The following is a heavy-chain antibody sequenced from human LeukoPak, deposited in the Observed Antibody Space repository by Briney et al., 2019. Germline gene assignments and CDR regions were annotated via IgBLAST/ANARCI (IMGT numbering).Heavy chain of an antibody. CDR1: GSFTSSDY. J-gene: IGHJ4*02. CDR2: IYASGST. D-gene: IGHD2-21*01. V-gene: IGHV4-4*07. CDR3: ASMWTLGY. Sequence: SETLSLNCTVSGSFTSSDYWSWIRQPAGKGLEWIGRIYASGSTNYNPSLKSRVTMSVDTSKNQFSLKLSSVTAADTAVYYCASMWTLGYWGQGTLVTVSS.